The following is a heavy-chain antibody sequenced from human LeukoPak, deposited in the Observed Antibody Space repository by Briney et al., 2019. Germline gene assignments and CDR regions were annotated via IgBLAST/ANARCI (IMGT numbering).Heavy chain of an antibody. CDR3: ARDSSGRQSGDY. D-gene: IGHD2-15*01. Sequence: ASAKVSCKASGYTFTGYYMHWVRQAPGQGLEWMGRINPNSGGTNYAQKFQGRVTMTRDTSISTAYMELSRLRSDDTAVYYCARDSSGRQSGDYWGQGTLVTVSS. CDR1: GYTFTGYY. V-gene: IGHV1-2*06. J-gene: IGHJ4*02. CDR2: INPNSGGT.